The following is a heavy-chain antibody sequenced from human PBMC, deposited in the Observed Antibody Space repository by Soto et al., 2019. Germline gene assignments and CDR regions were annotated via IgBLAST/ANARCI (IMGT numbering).Heavy chain of an antibody. V-gene: IGHV3-11*06. CDR2: ISSSSSYT. J-gene: IGHJ3*02. CDR3: ARGSRDYDFWSGHDAYDI. D-gene: IGHD3-3*01. Sequence: GGSLRLSCAASGFTFSDYYMSWIRQAPGKGLEWVSYISSSSSYTNYADSVKGRFTISRDNAKNSLYLQMNSLRAEDTAVYYCARGSRDYDFWSGHDAYDIWGQGTMVTVSS. CDR1: GFTFSDYY.